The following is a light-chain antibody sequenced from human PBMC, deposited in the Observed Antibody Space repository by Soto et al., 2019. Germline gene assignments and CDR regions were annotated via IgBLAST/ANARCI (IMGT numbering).Light chain of an antibody. CDR1: SSNIGSNY. J-gene: IGLJ3*02. Sequence: QSVLTQPPSASGTPGQRVTISCSGSSSNIGSNYVYWYQQLPGTAPKLLIYRNNQRSSGVPDRFSGSKSGTSASLAISGLRSEDEADYYCAAWDDSLTGVFGGGTKLTVL. CDR2: RNN. V-gene: IGLV1-47*01. CDR3: AAWDDSLTGV.